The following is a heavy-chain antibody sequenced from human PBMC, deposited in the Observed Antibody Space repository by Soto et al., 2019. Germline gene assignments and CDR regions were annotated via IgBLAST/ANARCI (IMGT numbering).Heavy chain of an antibody. V-gene: IGHV3-7*01. CDR3: ASYSSSWYFRIGWFDP. CDR1: GSTFSSYW. CDR2: IKQDGSEK. J-gene: IGHJ5*02. Sequence: GGSLRLSCAASGSTFSSYWMSWVRQAPGKGLEWVANIKQDGSEKYYVDSVKGRFTISRDNAKNSLYLQMNSLRAEDTAVYYCASYSSSWYFRIGWFDPWGQGTLVTVSS. D-gene: IGHD6-13*01.